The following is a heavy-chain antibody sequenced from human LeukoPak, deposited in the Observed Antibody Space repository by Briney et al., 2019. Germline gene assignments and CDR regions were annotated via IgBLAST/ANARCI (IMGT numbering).Heavy chain of an antibody. J-gene: IGHJ5*02. CDR3: ARGPYYDFWSGYYFSGWGVDWFDP. D-gene: IGHD3-3*01. CDR2: MNPNRGNT. CDR1: GYTFTSYD. Sequence: ASVKVSCKASGYTFTSYDINWVRQATGQGLEWMGWMNPNRGNTGYAQKFQGRVTMTRNTSISTTYMELSSLRSEDTAVYYCARGPYYDFWSGYYFSGWGVDWFDPWGQGTLVTVSS. V-gene: IGHV1-8*01.